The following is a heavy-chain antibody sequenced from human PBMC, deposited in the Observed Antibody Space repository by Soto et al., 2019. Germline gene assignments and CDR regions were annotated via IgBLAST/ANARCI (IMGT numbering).Heavy chain of an antibody. V-gene: IGHV4-34*01. J-gene: IGHJ6*02. CDR1: GGSFSGYF. CDR2: INHSGST. D-gene: IGHD3-10*01. Sequence: SETLSRTCAVHGGSFSGYFWGLSRQPTVKGLEWIGEINHSGSTNYNPSLKSRVTISVDTSKNQFSLKLSSVTAADTAVYYCARGKYGSGSYYYYYYYGMDVWGQGTKVT. CDR3: ARGKYGSGSYYYYYYYGMDV.